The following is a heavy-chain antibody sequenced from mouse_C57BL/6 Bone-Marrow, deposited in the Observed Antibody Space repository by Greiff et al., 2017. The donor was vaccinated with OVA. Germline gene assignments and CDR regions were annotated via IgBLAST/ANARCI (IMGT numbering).Heavy chain of an antibody. CDR3: TRDIFHYYGSSYNYFDY. CDR2: ISSGGDYI. V-gene: IGHV5-9-1*02. J-gene: IGHJ2*01. CDR1: GFTFSSYA. Sequence: EVKLEESGEGLVKPGGSLKLSCAASGFTFSSYAMSWVRQTPEKRLAWVAYISSGGDYIYYADTGKGRFTISRDNARNTLYLQMRSLKSEDTAMYYCTRDIFHYYGSSYNYFDYWGQGTTLTGSS. D-gene: IGHD1-1*01.